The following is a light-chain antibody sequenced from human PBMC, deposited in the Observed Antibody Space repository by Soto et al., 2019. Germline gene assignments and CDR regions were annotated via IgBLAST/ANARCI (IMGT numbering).Light chain of an antibody. CDR1: QSVSIY. J-gene: IGKJ4*01. CDR2: DAS. CDR3: QQRINWPLT. Sequence: VLTQSPATLSLSPGERATLSCRASQSVSIYLAWYQQKPGQAPRLLIYDASNRATGIPARFSGSGSGTDFTLTIYSLQPEDSAVYYCQQRINWPLTFGGGTKVDI. V-gene: IGKV3-11*01.